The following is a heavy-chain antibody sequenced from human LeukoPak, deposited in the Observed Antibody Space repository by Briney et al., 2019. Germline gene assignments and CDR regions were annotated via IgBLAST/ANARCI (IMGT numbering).Heavy chain of an antibody. CDR3: ARGRDGYNEN. CDR2: IYTSGSA. J-gene: IGHJ4*02. Sequence: SETLSLTCTVSGGSISSYYWSWIRQPPGKGLEWIGYIYTSGSANYNPSLKSRVTISVDTSKNQFSLKLSSVTAADTAVYYCARGRDGYNENWGQGTLVTVSS. V-gene: IGHV4-4*09. CDR1: GGSISSYY. D-gene: IGHD5-24*01.